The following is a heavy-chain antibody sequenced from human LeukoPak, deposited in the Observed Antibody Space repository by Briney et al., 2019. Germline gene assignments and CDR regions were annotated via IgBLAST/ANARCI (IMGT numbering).Heavy chain of an antibody. J-gene: IGHJ4*02. CDR1: GYSFTTYW. V-gene: IGHV5-51*01. Sequence: GESLKISCRGSGYSFTTYWIGWVRQMPGKGLQWMGIIYPGDSDTRYTPSFQGQVTMSADKSINTAYLQWSSLKASDTAIYYCARRQGCSSTSCPPDYWGQGTLVTVSP. CDR2: IYPGDSDT. D-gene: IGHD2-2*01. CDR3: ARRQGCSSTSCPPDY.